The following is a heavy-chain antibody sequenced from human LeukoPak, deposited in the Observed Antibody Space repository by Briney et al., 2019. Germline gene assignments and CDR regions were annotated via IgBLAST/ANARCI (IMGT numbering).Heavy chain of an antibody. CDR2: IKEDGSEK. CDR3: ARDRDVYHTGVDY. Sequence: GGSLRLSCAASGFTFSRYWMTWLRQAPGKGLEWVANIKEDGSEKYYVDSVKGRFTISRDNSNNSLYLQMSRLRAEDSAIYYCARDRDVYHTGVDYWGQGTLVTVSS. CDR1: GFTFSRYW. D-gene: IGHD5-24*01. J-gene: IGHJ4*02. V-gene: IGHV3-7*01.